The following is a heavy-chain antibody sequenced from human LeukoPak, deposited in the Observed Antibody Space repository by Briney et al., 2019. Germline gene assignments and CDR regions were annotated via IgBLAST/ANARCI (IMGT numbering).Heavy chain of an antibody. CDR3: ARDSDSSGYYNAFADY. Sequence: ASVKVSCKASGYTFTGYYMHWVRQAPGQGLEWMGWINPNSGGTNYAQKFQGRVTMTRGTSISTAYMELSRLRSDDTAVYYCARDSDSSGYYNAFADYWGQGTLVTVSS. CDR1: GYTFTGYY. J-gene: IGHJ4*02. V-gene: IGHV1-2*02. CDR2: INPNSGGT. D-gene: IGHD3-22*01.